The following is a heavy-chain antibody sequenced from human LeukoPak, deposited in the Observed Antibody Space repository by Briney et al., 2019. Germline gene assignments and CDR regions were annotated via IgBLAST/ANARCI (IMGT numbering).Heavy chain of an antibody. D-gene: IGHD1-7*01. CDR2: IYYSGST. CDR3: ARDRGITGTWPVYYYYGMDV. Sequence: PSETLSLTCTVSGGSISSSSYYWGWIRQPPGKGLEWIGSIYYSGSTYYNPSLKSRVTISVDTSKNQFSLKLSSVTAADTAVYYCARDRGITGTWPVYYYYGMDVWGQGTTVTVSS. J-gene: IGHJ6*02. V-gene: IGHV4-39*02. CDR1: GGSISSSSYY.